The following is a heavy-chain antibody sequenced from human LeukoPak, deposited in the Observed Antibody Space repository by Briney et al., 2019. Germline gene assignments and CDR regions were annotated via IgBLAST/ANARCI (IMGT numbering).Heavy chain of an antibody. CDR2: ISSSGSTI. D-gene: IGHD3-3*01. Sequence: GGSLRLSCSASGFTFSDYYMSWIRQAPGQGLVLVSYISSSGSTIYYADSVKGRFTISRDNAKNSLYLQMNSLRAEDTAVYYCARGRTIFGAYYYYMDVWGKGTTVTVSS. J-gene: IGHJ6*03. CDR1: GFTFSDYY. V-gene: IGHV3-11*01. CDR3: ARGRTIFGAYYYYMDV.